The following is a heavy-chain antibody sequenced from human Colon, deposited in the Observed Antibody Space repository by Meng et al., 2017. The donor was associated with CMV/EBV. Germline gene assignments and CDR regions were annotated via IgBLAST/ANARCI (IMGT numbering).Heavy chain of an antibody. V-gene: IGHV3-23*01. J-gene: IGHJ4*02. CDR2: ISTSGGRT. CDR1: GFTFSTYA. CDR3: ARQGFGDYSYYFDH. Sequence: GGPLRLSCAASGFTFSTYAMTWVRQAPGKGLEWVSTISTSGGRTYYADSVKGRFTISRDNSKNTLVLQMDSLRAEDTATFYCARQGFGDYSYYFDHWGQGILVTVSS. D-gene: IGHD4-17*01.